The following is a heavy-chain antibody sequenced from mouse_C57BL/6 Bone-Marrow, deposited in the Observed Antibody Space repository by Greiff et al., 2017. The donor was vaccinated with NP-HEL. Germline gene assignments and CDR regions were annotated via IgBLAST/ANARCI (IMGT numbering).Heavy chain of an antibody. CDR1: GYTFTSYW. D-gene: IGHD1-1*01. CDR3: ARHTVVAHYYAMDY. V-gene: IGHV1-59*01. CDR2: IDPSDSYT. Sequence: QVQLQQPGAELVRPGTSVKLSCKASGYTFTSYWMHWVKQRPGQGLEWIGVIDPSDSYTDYNQKFKGKATLTVDTSSSTAYMQLSSLTSEDSAVYYCARHTVVAHYYAMDYWGQGTSVTVSS. J-gene: IGHJ4*01.